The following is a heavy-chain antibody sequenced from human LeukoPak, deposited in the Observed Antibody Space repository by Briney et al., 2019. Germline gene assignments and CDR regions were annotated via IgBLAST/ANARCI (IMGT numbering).Heavy chain of an antibody. CDR1: GGSISSYY. Sequence: PSETLSLTCTVSGGSISSYYWSWIRQPPGKGLEWIGYIYYSGSTNYNPSLKSRVTISVDTSKNQFSLKLSSVTAADTAVYYCARWADRSSWWYYFDYWGQGTLVTVSS. J-gene: IGHJ4*02. CDR3: ARWADRSSWWYYFDY. CDR2: IYYSGST. D-gene: IGHD6-13*01. V-gene: IGHV4-59*08.